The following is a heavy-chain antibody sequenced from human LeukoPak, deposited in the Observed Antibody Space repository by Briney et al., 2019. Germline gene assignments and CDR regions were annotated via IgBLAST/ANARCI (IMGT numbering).Heavy chain of an antibody. J-gene: IGHJ4*02. CDR2: ISSSSSYI. D-gene: IGHD6-6*01. V-gene: IGHV3-21*01. CDR1: GFTFSSYS. CDR3: AFEYSSSSAGFDY. Sequence: PGGSLRLSCAAPGFTFSSYSMNWVRQAPGKGLEWVSSISSSSSYIYYADSVKGRFTISRDNAKNSLYLQMNSLRAEDTAVYYCAFEYSSSSAGFDYWGQGTLVTVSS.